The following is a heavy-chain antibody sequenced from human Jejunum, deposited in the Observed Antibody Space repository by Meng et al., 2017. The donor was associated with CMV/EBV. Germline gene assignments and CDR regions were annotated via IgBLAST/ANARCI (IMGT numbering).Heavy chain of an antibody. CDR2: IKQDGSGR. CDR3: AKGRDSSWTGYFYGMDV. Sequence: WVRRGPGRGLEWVAYIKQDGSGRSYVDSVRGRFTISRDNAKNSLYLQMNSLRAEDTALYYCAKGRDSSWTGYFYGMDVWGHGTTVTVSS. D-gene: IGHD3/OR15-3a*01. V-gene: IGHV3-7*03. J-gene: IGHJ6*02.